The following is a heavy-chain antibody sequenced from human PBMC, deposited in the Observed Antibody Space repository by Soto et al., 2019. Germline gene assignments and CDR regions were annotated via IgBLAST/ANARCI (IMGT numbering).Heavy chain of an antibody. CDR2: IKSKTDGGTT. V-gene: IGHV3-15*07. CDR1: GFTFTNAW. CDR3: NTPRLYSSSWSSYYYFDN. D-gene: IGHD6-13*01. Sequence: DVQLVESGGGLVKPGGSLRLSCAASGFTFTNAWMNWVRQAPGKGLEWVGRIKSKTDGGTTDYAAPVKGRFTISRDDSKNTLYLQMNSLETEDTAVYYCNTPRLYSSSWSSYYYFDNWGQGTLVTVSS. J-gene: IGHJ4*02.